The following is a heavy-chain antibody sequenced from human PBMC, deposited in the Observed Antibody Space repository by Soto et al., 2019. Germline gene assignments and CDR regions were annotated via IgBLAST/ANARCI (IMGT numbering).Heavy chain of an antibody. CDR3: ARRAAAAGRLDY. CDR1: GGSISSYY. V-gene: IGHV4-59*08. CDR2: IYYSGST. Sequence: PSETLSLTCTVSGGSISSYYWSWIRQPPGKGLEWIGYIYYSGSTNYNPSLKSRVTISVDTSKNQFSLKLSSVTAADTAVYYCARRAAAAGRLDYWGQGTPVTVSS. J-gene: IGHJ4*02. D-gene: IGHD6-13*01.